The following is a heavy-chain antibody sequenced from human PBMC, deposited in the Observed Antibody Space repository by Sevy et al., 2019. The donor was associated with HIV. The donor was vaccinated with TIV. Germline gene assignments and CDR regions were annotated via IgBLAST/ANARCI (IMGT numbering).Heavy chain of an antibody. V-gene: IGHV1-2*02. CDR3: ASLSGYYYDSSRYYNTDAFDI. D-gene: IGHD3-22*01. J-gene: IGHJ3*02. CDR1: GYTFTDYF. Sequence: ASVKVSCKASGYTFTDYFMHWVRQAPGQGLEWMGWINPNSGGTNYAQRFRGRVTMPRDTSISTAYMELSRLRSDDTAVYYCASLSGYYYDSSRYYNTDAFDIWGQGTMVTVSS. CDR2: INPNSGGT.